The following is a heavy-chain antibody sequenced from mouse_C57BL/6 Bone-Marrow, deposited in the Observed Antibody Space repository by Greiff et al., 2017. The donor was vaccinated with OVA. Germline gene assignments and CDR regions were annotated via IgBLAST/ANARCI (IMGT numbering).Heavy chain of an antibody. D-gene: IGHD2-5*01. CDR1: GFSLTSYG. V-gene: IGHV2-4*01. CDR2: IWSGGST. CDR3: AKIYYSNFYAMDY. Sequence: VQRVESGPGLVQPSQSLSITCTVSGFSLTSYGVHWVRQPPGKGLEWLGVIWSGGSTDYNAAFISRLSISKDNSKSQVFFKMNSLQADDTAIYYCAKIYYSNFYAMDYWGQGTSVTVSS. J-gene: IGHJ4*01.